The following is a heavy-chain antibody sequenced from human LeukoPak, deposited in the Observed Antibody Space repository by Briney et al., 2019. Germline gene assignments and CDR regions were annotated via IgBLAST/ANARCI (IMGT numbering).Heavy chain of an antibody. Sequence: GGSLRLSCAASGFSFSTSGMSWVRQPPGKGLEWVSVMYTGGGRYYGDSVKGRFTISRDNSKNTVFLQMNSLRVEDTALYYCTRGQSYCGADCYSDWGQGTLVTVSS. CDR3: TRGQSYCGADCYSD. J-gene: IGHJ4*02. CDR1: GFSFSTSG. V-gene: IGHV3-66*01. D-gene: IGHD2-21*02. CDR2: MYTGGGR.